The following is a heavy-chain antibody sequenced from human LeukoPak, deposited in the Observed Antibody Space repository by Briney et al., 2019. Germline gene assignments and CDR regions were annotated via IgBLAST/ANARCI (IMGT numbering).Heavy chain of an antibody. Sequence: GGSLRLSCAASGFTFSDYYMTWVRQAPGKGLEWASYISSSSNTVYYADSVKGRLTVSRDNANNSLFVQMTNLRAEDTDVYYCARRAMGATSFDYWGQGTLVTVSS. CDR2: ISSSSNTV. CDR1: GFTFSDYY. J-gene: IGHJ4*02. CDR3: ARRAMGATSFDY. V-gene: IGHV3-11*04. D-gene: IGHD1-26*01.